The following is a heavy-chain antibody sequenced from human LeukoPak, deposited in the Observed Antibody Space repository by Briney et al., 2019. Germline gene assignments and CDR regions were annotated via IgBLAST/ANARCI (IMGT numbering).Heavy chain of an antibody. Sequence: GGSLRLSCAASGFTLSSYAMSWVRQAPGKGLEWVSAISGSGGSTYYADSVKGRFTISRDNSKNTLYLQMNSLRAEDTAVYYCAKGGYYLGDAFDIWGQGTMVTVSS. D-gene: IGHD3-22*01. CDR1: GFTLSSYA. CDR2: ISGSGGST. J-gene: IGHJ3*02. CDR3: AKGGYYLGDAFDI. V-gene: IGHV3-23*01.